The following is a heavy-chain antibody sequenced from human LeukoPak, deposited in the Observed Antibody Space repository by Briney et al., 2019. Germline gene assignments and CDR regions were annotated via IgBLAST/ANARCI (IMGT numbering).Heavy chain of an antibody. D-gene: IGHD1-26*01. V-gene: IGHV4-30-2*01. CDR2: IYHSGST. CDR1: GGSISSSSYS. CDR3: ARGRPWLGIGWLAAPAFDI. Sequence: SETLSLTCTVSGGSISSSSYSWGWIRQPPGKGLEWIGYIYHSGSTYYNPSLKSRVTISVDRSKNQFSLKLSSVTAADTAVYYCARGRPWLGIGWLAAPAFDIWGQGTMVTVSS. J-gene: IGHJ3*02.